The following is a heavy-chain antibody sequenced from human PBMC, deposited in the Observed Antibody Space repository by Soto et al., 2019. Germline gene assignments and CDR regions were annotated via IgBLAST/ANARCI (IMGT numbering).Heavy chain of an antibody. CDR1: GGSISSGGYY. D-gene: IGHD5-18*01. V-gene: IGHV4-31*03. Sequence: PSETLSLTCTVSGGSISSGGYYWSWIRQHPGKGLEWIGYIYYSGSTYYNPSLKSRVTISVDTSKNQFSLKLSSVTAADTAVYYCARSELWSPSNYYYYYGMDVWGQGTTVTVSS. CDR3: ARSELWSPSNYYYYYGMDV. CDR2: IYYSGST. J-gene: IGHJ6*02.